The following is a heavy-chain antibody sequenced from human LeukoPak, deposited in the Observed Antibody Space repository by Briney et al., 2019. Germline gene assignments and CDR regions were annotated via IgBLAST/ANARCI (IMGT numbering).Heavy chain of an antibody. CDR3: ATDGEPFDW. J-gene: IGHJ4*02. V-gene: IGHV3-7*01. CDR2: IKQDGSEK. Sequence: PGGSLRLSCAASGFTFSNYWMSWVRQAPGKGLEWVAHIKQDGSEKYYVDSVKGRFTISRDNAKNSLYLQMNSLRADDTAVYYCATDGEPFDWWGQGTLVTVSS. D-gene: IGHD1-14*01. CDR1: GFTFSNYW.